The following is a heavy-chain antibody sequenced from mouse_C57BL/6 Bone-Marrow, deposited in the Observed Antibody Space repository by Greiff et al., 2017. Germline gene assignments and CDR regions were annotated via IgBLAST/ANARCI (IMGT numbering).Heavy chain of an antibody. D-gene: IGHD2-14*01. CDR3: ARCYYRGYFDY. J-gene: IGHJ2*01. CDR2: IYPRSGNT. CDR1: GYTFTSYG. V-gene: IGHV1-81*01. Sequence: QVQLQQSGAELARPGASVKLSCKASGYTFTSYGISWVKQRTGQGLEWIGEIYPRSGNTYYNEKFKGKATLTADKSSSTAYMELRSLTSEDAAVYFCARCYYRGYFDYWGQGTTLTVSS.